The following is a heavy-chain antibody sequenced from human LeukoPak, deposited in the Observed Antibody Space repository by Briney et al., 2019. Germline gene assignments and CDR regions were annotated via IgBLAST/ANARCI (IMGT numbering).Heavy chain of an antibody. CDR1: GYTFTDYA. V-gene: IGHV1-3*01. J-gene: IGHJ4*02. D-gene: IGHD4-17*01. Sequence: ASVEVSCKASGYTFTDYAIHWVRQAPGQRLEWMGWINAGNGDTKYSQKFQGRVTITRDTSASTAYMELSSLRSEDTAVFYCARDRWVTTVNFDYWGQGTLVTVSS. CDR3: ARDRWVTTVNFDY. CDR2: INAGNGDT.